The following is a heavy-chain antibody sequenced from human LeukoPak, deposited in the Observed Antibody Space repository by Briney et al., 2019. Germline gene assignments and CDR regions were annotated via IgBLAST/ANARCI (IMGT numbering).Heavy chain of an antibody. D-gene: IGHD1-14*01. CDR1: GFSLSNYG. CDR2: LLYDGNTK. CDR3: ARDHRPEIQYYYMDV. Sequence: PGGSLRLSCAASGFSLSNYGMHWVRQAPGKGLEWVAALLYDGNTKHYADSVKGRFTISRDISKNTFYLQMNSLTAEDTAVYYCARDHRPEIQYYYMDVWGKGTTVAASS. J-gene: IGHJ6*03. V-gene: IGHV3-33*01.